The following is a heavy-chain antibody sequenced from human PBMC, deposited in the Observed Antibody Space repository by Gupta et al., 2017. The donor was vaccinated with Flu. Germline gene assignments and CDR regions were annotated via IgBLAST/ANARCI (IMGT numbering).Heavy chain of an antibody. D-gene: IGHD1-26*01. J-gene: IGHJ2*01. CDR3: ARASGSYSSGGWYFEL. V-gene: IGHV4-34*01. Sequence: QVQLQQWGAGLLKPSETLSRTCAVYGGSFSNYYWTWIRQSPGKGLEWIGEISHSGTTNYNPSLKSRVSISVDTSKSQFFLKLNSVTAADTAVYYCARASGSYSSGGWYFELWGRGTRVTVSS. CDR1: GGSFSNYY. CDR2: ISHSGTT.